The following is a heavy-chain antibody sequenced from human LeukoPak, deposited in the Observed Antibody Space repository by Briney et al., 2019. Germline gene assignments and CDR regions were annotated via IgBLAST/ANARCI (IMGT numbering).Heavy chain of an antibody. Sequence: GASVKVSCKASGGTFSSYAISWVRQAPGQGLEWMGGIITSGAGRPTFGHGFTGRFVFSFDASVNTAYLEISGLKHDDTGLYYCARGGGLGGSLDLWGQGTLVTVSS. D-gene: IGHD2-15*01. V-gene: IGHV7-4-1*02. CDR3: ARGGGLGGSLDL. CDR1: GGTFSSYA. CDR2: IITSGAGRP. J-gene: IGHJ4*02.